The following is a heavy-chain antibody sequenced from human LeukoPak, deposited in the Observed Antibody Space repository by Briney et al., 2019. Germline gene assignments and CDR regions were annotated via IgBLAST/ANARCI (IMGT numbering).Heavy chain of an antibody. CDR3: ATPKGPSYGSESYFHY. CDR2: IRYDGSNK. V-gene: IGHV3-30*02. Sequence: PVGSLRLSCAASGFTFSSYCMHWVRQAPGKGLEWVACIRYDGSNKYYADSVKGRFTISRDNSKNTLYLQMNSLRAEDTAVYYCATPKGPSYGSESYFHYWGQGTMVTVSS. J-gene: IGHJ4*02. CDR1: GFTFSSYC. D-gene: IGHD3-10*01.